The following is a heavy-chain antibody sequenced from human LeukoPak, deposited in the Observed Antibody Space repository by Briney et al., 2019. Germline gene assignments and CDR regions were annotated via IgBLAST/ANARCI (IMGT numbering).Heavy chain of an antibody. CDR3: ARGRERSRPNASDI. D-gene: IGHD6-13*01. V-gene: IGHV4-34*01. Sequence: SETLSLTCAVYGGSFSGYYWSWIRQPPGKGLEWIGEINHSGSTNYNPSLKSRVTISVDTSKNQFSLKLSSVTAADTAVYYCARGRERSRPNASDIWGQGTMVTVSS. CDR1: GGSFSGYY. J-gene: IGHJ3*02. CDR2: INHSGST.